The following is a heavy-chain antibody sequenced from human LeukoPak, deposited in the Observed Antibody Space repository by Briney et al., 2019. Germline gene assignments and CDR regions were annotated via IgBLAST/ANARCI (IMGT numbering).Heavy chain of an antibody. V-gene: IGHV3-21*01. CDR1: GFTFSSYS. CDR2: ISSSSSYI. Sequence: GGSLRLSCAASGFTFSSYSMNWVRQAPGKGLEWVSSISSSSSYIYYADSVKGRFTISRDNAKNSLYLQMNSLRAEDTAVYYCARDLGGSSWYLYYCGMDVWGQGTTVTVSS. J-gene: IGHJ6*02. CDR3: ARDLGGSSWYLYYCGMDV. D-gene: IGHD6-13*01.